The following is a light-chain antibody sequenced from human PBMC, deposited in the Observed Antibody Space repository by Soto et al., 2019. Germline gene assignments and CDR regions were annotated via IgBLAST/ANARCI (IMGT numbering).Light chain of an antibody. CDR3: QQYGSSFT. V-gene: IGKV3-20*01. J-gene: IGKJ3*01. CDR2: GAS. CDR1: QSVSSRY. Sequence: EIVMTQSPGTLSLSPGERATLSCRASQSVSSRYLAWYQQKPGQAPRLLIYGASSRATGIPDRFSGSGAGTDFTLTIRRLEPEDFAVYYCQQYGSSFTFGPGTKVDLK.